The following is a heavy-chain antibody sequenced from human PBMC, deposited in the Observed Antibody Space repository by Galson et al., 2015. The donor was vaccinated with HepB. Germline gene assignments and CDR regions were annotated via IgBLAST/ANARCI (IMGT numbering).Heavy chain of an antibody. CDR2: ISYDGSNK. J-gene: IGHJ5*02. V-gene: IGHV3-30*18. Sequence: SLRLSCAASGFTFSSYGMHWVRQAPGKGLEWVAVISYDGSNKYYADSVKGRFTISRDNSKNTLYLQMSSLRAEDTAVYYCVKDPGTTPWFDPWGQGTLVTVSS. CDR1: GFTFSSYG. CDR3: VKDPGTTPWFDP. D-gene: IGHD1/OR15-1a*01.